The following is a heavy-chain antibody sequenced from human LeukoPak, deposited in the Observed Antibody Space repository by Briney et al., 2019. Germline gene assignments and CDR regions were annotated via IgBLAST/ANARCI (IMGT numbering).Heavy chain of an antibody. J-gene: IGHJ4*02. CDR2: IRHDGSYQ. V-gene: IGHV3-30*02. Sequence: GGSLRLSCAASRFTFSSYGMHWVRQTPGKGLEWVAFIRHDGSYQQYADSVKGRFTVSRDNSKDTVYLQMNSLRAEDTAVYYCAKDQDSSGYYLDDYWGQGTLVTVSS. CDR3: AKDQDSSGYYLDDY. CDR1: RFTFSSYG. D-gene: IGHD3-22*01.